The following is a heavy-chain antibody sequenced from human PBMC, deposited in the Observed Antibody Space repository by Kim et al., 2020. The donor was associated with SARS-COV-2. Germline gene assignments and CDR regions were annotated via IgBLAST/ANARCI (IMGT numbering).Heavy chain of an antibody. J-gene: IGHJ5*02. CDR3: ARDMVRGEGRWFDP. V-gene: IGHV4-34*01. CDR1: GGSLSGYY. CDR2: INHSGST. Sequence: SETLSLTCAVYGGSLSGYYWSWIRQPPGKGLEWIGEINHSGSTNYNPSLKSRVTISVDTSKNQFSLKLSSVTAADTAVYYCARDMVRGEGRWFDPWGQGTLVTVSS. D-gene: IGHD3-10*01.